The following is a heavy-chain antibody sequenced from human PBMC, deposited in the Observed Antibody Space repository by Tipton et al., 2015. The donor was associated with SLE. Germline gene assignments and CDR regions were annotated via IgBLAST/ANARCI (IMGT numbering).Heavy chain of an antibody. CDR3: ASAHPSYWYFDL. CDR1: GGSISSSSYY. Sequence: TLSLTCTVSGGSISSSSYYWGWIRQPPGKGLEWIGSIYYSGSTYYNPSLKSRVTISVDTSKNQFSLKLSSVTAADTAVYYCASAHPSYWYFDLWGRGTLVTVPS. V-gene: IGHV4-39*07. J-gene: IGHJ2*01. CDR2: IYYSGST.